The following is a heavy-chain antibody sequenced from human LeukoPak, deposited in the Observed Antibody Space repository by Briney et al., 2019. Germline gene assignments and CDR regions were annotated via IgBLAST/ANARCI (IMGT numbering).Heavy chain of an antibody. CDR1: GFTFSSYA. D-gene: IGHD2-2*01. V-gene: IGHV3-30-3*01. J-gene: IGHJ4*02. CDR2: ISYDGSNK. CDR3: ARESRDIVVVH. Sequence: GGSLRLSCAASGFTFSSYAMHWVRQAPGKGLEWVAVISYDGSNKYYADSVKGRFTISRDNSKNTLYLQMNSLRAEDTAVYYCARESRDIVVVHWGQGTLVTVSS.